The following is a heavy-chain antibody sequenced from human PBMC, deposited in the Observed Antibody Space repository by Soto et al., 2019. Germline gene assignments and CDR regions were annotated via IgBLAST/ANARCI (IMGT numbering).Heavy chain of an antibody. J-gene: IGHJ6*02. D-gene: IGHD6-19*01. CDR2: IWYDGSNK. V-gene: IGHV3-33*01. CDR3: ARDGLWLASGGMDV. CDR1: GFTFSSYG. Sequence: QVQLVESGGGVVQPGRSLRLSCAASGFTFSSYGMHWVRQAPGKGLEWVAVIWYDGSNKYYADSVKGRFTISRDNSKNTLFLQMNSLRAEDRAVYYCARDGLWLASGGMDVWGQGTTVTVSS.